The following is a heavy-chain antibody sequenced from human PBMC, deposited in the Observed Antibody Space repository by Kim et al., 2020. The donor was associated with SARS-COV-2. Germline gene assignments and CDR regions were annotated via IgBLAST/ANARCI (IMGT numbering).Heavy chain of an antibody. CDR3: ARTGFSGIWFGTTTLMAFDY. Sequence: ASVKVSCKASGYTFTSYGISWVRQAPGQGLEWMGWISAYNGNTNYAQKLQGRVTMTTDTSTSTAYMELRSLRSDDTAVYYCARTGFSGIWFGTTTLMAFDYWGQGTLVTVSS. V-gene: IGHV1-18*01. CDR2: ISAYNGNT. CDR1: GYTFTSYG. J-gene: IGHJ4*02. D-gene: IGHD3-10*01.